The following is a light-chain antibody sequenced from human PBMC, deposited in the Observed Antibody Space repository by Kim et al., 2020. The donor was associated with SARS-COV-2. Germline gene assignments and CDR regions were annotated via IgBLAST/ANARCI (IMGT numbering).Light chain of an antibody. Sequence: ALGQIVRITCQGDSLRSYYASWYQQKPGQAPVLVIYGKNNRPSGIPDRFSGSSSGNTASLTITGAQAEDEADYYCNSRDSSGNHVVFGGGTQLTVL. J-gene: IGLJ2*01. V-gene: IGLV3-19*01. CDR2: GKN. CDR3: NSRDSSGNHVV. CDR1: SLRSYY.